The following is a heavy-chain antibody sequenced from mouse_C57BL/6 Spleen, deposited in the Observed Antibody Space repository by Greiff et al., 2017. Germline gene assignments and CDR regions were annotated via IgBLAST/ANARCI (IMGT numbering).Heavy chain of an antibody. V-gene: IGHV1-80*01. CDR3: ASTTVVATRGYFDY. CDR1: GYAFSSYW. CDR2: IYPGDGDT. D-gene: IGHD1-1*01. J-gene: IGHJ2*01. Sequence: VQLKESGAELVKPGASVKISCKASGYAFSSYWMNWVKQRPGKGLEWIGQIYPGDGDTNYNGKFKGKATLTADKSSSTAYMQLSSLTSEDSAVYFCASTTVVATRGYFDYWGQGTTLTVSS.